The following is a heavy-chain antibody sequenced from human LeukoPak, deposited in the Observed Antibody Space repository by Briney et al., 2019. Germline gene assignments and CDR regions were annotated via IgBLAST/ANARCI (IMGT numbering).Heavy chain of an antibody. CDR3: ARPTRSSSGWRHDAFDI. CDR1: GGSISSSSYY. CDR2: IYYSGST. D-gene: IGHD6-19*01. Sequence: SETLSLTCTVSGGSISSSSYYWGWIRQPPGKGLEWIGSIYYSGSTYYNPSLKSRVTISVDTSKNQFSLKLSSVTAADTAVYYCARPTRSSSGWRHDAFDIWGQGTMVTVSS. V-gene: IGHV4-39*01. J-gene: IGHJ3*02.